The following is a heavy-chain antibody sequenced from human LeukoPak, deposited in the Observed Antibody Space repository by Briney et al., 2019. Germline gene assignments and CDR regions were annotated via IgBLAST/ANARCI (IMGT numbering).Heavy chain of an antibody. D-gene: IGHD6-19*01. CDR2: IYYSGST. CDR1: GGSISSYY. CDR3: ARASGWYSSYFDY. V-gene: IGHV4-59*12. J-gene: IGHJ4*02. Sequence: PSETLSLTCTVSGGSISSYYWSWIRQPPGKGLEWIGYIYYSGSTNYNPSLKSRVTMSVDTSKNQFSLKLSSVTAADTAVYYCARASGWYSSYFDYWGQGTLVTVSS.